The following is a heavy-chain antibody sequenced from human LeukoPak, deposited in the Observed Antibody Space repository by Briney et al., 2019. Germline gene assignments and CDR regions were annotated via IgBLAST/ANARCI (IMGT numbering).Heavy chain of an antibody. V-gene: IGHV4-39*01. J-gene: IGHJ5*01. Sequence: ASETLSLTCAVSGGSIISSSYNWGWIRQPPGKGLEWIGTIYHSGTTYYNPSLKSRVTISVDTSKNQFFLKLSSVTAADTAVYYCARLPTGYPNWFDSWGQGSLVSVSS. CDR1: GGSIISSSYN. CDR2: IYHSGTT. D-gene: IGHD3-9*01. CDR3: ARLPTGYPNWFDS.